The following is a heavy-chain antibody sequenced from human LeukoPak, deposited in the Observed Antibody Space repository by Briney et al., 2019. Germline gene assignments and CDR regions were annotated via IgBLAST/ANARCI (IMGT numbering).Heavy chain of an antibody. CDR3: ARWAGVTDY. V-gene: IGHV3-7*01. Sequence: GGSLRLSCAVSGFTFTNYWMSWVRQAPGKGPEWVANIKQDGSEEYYADSVKGRFTISRDNGKNSLNLQMNSLRAEDTAVYYCARWAGVTDYWGQGTLVTVSS. CDR2: IKQDGSEE. J-gene: IGHJ4*02. CDR1: GFTFTNYW. D-gene: IGHD5-18*01.